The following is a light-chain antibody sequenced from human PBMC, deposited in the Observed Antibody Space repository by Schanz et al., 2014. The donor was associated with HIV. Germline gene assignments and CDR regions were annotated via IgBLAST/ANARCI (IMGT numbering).Light chain of an antibody. Sequence: EIVLTQSPGSLSLSPGGRATLSCGASQRLSSSYLAWYQQKRDQPPRLVIYATSTRAAGIPDRFSGTGSGTDFTLTISSLEPEDFAVYYCQQYGSSPLTFGQGTRLEIK. V-gene: IGKV3-20*01. CDR3: QQYGSSPLT. CDR1: QRLSSSY. CDR2: ATS. J-gene: IGKJ5*01.